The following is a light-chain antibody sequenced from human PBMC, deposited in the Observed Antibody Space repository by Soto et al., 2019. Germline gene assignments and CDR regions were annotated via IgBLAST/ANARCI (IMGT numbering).Light chain of an antibody. Sequence: EFVLSQSPGTLSLSTGERATLSCSASQTVRNNYLAWYHQKPGQAPRLLIYDASSRATGMPDRFSGGGSGTDLTLTISRLEPEDFAVYYCQQFSSYPLTFGGGTKVDIK. J-gene: IGKJ4*01. CDR3: QQFSSYPLT. CDR2: DAS. V-gene: IGKV3-20*01. CDR1: QTVRNNY.